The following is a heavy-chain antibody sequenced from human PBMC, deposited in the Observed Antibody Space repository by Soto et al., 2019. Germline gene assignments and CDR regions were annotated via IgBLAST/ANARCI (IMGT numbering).Heavy chain of an antibody. V-gene: IGHV3-48*03. D-gene: IGHD3-10*01. CDR1: GFAFSTYE. CDR2: ISSSGSKI. Sequence: GSLRLSCAASGFAFSTYEMNWVRQAPGKGLEWVSHISSSGSKIYYADSVRGRFTISRDNAKNSLYLQMNSLRAEDTAVYYCARESPGGSLDYWGQGTLVTVSS. J-gene: IGHJ4*02. CDR3: ARESPGGSLDY.